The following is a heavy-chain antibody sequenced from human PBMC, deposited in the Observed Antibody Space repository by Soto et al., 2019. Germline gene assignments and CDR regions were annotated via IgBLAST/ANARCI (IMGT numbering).Heavy chain of an antibody. J-gene: IGHJ3*02. V-gene: IGHV3-23*01. CDR1: GFTFSSYA. Sequence: EVQLLESGGGLAQPGGSLRLSCAASGFTFSSYAMSWVRQAPGKGLEWVSAISGSGGSTYYADSVKGRFTISRDNSKNTLYLQMNSLRAEDTAVYYCAKSWPYYDSSGYYQHLYKPDAFDIWGQGTMVTVSS. D-gene: IGHD3-22*01. CDR2: ISGSGGST. CDR3: AKSWPYYDSSGYYQHLYKPDAFDI.